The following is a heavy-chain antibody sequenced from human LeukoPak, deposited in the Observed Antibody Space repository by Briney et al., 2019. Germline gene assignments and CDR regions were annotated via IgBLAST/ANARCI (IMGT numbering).Heavy chain of an antibody. Sequence: SETLSLTCTVSGGSISNRSYYWGWIRQPPGKGLEWIGSIYYSGSTYHNPSLKSRVTMSVDTSKNQFSLKLNSVSAADTAVYFCTTLLHDSRGYYYFDYWGQGTLATVSS. CDR2: IYYSGST. J-gene: IGHJ4*02. CDR3: TTLLHDSRGYYYFDY. V-gene: IGHV4-39*01. D-gene: IGHD3-22*01. CDR1: GGSISNRSYY.